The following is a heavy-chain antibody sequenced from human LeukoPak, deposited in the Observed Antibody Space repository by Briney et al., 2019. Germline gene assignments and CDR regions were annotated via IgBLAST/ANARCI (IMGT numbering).Heavy chain of an antibody. CDR1: GFTVSSNY. CDR2: IYSGGST. Sequence: GGSLRLSCAASGFTVSSNYMSWVRQAPGKGLEWVSVIYSGGSTYYADSVKGRFAISRVNSKNTLYLQMSSLRAEDTAVYYCARDTSDYFGSGTYGSDFWGQGTLVTVSS. D-gene: IGHD3-10*01. CDR3: ARDTSDYFGSGTYGSDF. V-gene: IGHV3-66*01. J-gene: IGHJ4*02.